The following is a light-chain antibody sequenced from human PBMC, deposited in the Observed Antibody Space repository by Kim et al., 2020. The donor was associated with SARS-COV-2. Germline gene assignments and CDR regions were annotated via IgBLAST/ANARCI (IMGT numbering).Light chain of an antibody. CDR3: QQYGSSPLYT. V-gene: IGKV3-20*01. Sequence: SPGERATLACRARQTVSSSYLAWYQQQPGQAPRLLIYGASSRATGIPDRFSGSGSGTDFTLTISRLEPEDFAVYYCQQYGSSPLYTFGQGTKLEI. CDR2: GAS. CDR1: QTVSSSY. J-gene: IGKJ2*01.